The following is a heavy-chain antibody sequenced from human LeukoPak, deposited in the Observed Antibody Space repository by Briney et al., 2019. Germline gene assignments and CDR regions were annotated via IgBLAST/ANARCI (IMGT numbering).Heavy chain of an antibody. CDR3: AKDTGSQGITGYFDY. V-gene: IGHV3-43*02. J-gene: IGHJ4*02. D-gene: IGHD3-10*01. CDR2: ISGDGGST. CDR1: GFTFDDYA. Sequence: AGGSLRLSCAASGFTFDDYAMHWVRQAPGKGLEWVSLISGDGGSTYYADSVKGRFTIPRDNSKNSLYLQMNSLRTEDTALYYCAKDTGSQGITGYFDYWGQGTLVTVSS.